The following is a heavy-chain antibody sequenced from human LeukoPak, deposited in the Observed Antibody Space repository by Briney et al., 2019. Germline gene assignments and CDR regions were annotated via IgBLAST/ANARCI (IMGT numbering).Heavy chain of an antibody. CDR2: FDPEDGET. CDR1: GYTLTELS. J-gene: IGHJ3*02. D-gene: IGHD3-3*01. V-gene: IGHV1-24*01. CDR3: ARRTYDLWSGDYTGAFDI. Sequence: GASVKVSCKVSGYTLTELSMHWVRQAPGKGLEWMGGFDPEDGETIYAQKFQGRVTMTEDTSTDTAYMELSSLRSEDTAMYYCARRTYDLWSGDYTGAFDIWGQGTMVTVSS.